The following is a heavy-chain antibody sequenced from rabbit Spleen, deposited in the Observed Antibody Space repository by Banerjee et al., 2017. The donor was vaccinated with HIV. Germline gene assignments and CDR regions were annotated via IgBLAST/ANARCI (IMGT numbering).Heavy chain of an antibody. CDR1: AFSFSRGYD. CDR2: IYTGNSKT. D-gene: IGHD8-1*01. J-gene: IGHJ4*01. CDR3: ARDAGSGDYIDGYFNL. Sequence: QQLVESGGGLDKPGASLTLTCKASAFSFSRGYDMCVVRPAPGKGLQWIACIYTGNSKTYYANWAKGRFTISKSSSTTVTLQMTSLTVADTATYFCARDAGSGDYIDGYFNLWGPGTLVTVS. V-gene: IGHV1S40*01.